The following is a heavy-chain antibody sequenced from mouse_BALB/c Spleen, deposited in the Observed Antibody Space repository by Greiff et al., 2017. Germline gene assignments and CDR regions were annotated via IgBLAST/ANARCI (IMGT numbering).Heavy chain of an antibody. J-gene: IGHJ4*01. Sequence: EVQLQQSGTVLARPGASVKMSCKASGYSFTSYWMHWVKQRPGQGLEWIGAIYPGNSDTSYNQKFKGKAKLTAVTSASTAYMELSSLTNEDSAVYYCTIRRAHAMDYWGQGTSVTVSS. V-gene: IGHV1-5*01. CDR1: GYSFTSYW. D-gene: IGHD2-12*01. CDR3: TIRRAHAMDY. CDR2: IYPGNSDT.